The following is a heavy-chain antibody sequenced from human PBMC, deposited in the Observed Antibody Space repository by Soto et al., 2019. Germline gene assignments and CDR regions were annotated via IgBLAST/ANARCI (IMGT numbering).Heavy chain of an antibody. Sequence: SVNVSCKASGGTFSSYAISWVRQAPGQGLEWMGGIIPILGTANYAQKFQGRVTITADKSTSTAYMELSSLRSEDTAVYYCAELSGGPLGYYYGMDVWGQGTTVTVSS. V-gene: IGHV1-69*10. J-gene: IGHJ6*02. CDR2: IIPILGTA. CDR3: AELSGGPLGYYYGMDV. D-gene: IGHD2-15*01. CDR1: GGTFSSYA.